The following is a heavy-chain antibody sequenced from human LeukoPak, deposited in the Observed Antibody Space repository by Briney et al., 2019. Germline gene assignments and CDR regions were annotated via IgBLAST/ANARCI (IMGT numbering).Heavy chain of an antibody. CDR1: GGSISGHY. CDR3: ARPSYGASDY. D-gene: IGHD4-17*01. Sequence: SETLSLTCTVSGGSISGHYWSWIRQPPGKGLEWIGYIYYSGSTNYNPSLKSRVTISVDTSKNQFSLRLSSVTAADTAVYYCARPSYGASDYWGQGTLVTVSS. CDR2: IYYSGST. V-gene: IGHV4-59*08. J-gene: IGHJ4*02.